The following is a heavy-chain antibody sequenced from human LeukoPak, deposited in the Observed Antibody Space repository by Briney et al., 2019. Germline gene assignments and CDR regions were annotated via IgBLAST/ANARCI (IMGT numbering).Heavy chain of an antibody. CDR1: GFTFSSYG. CDR2: ISGSGGST. CDR3: ARDLSGVTGYTYGRGIDY. V-gene: IGHV3-23*01. D-gene: IGHD5-18*01. J-gene: IGHJ4*02. Sequence: GGSLRLSCAASGFTFSSYGMSWVRQAPGKGLEWVSAISGSGGSTYYADSVKGRFTVSRDNAKTSLYLQMNSLRAEDTAVYYCARDLSGVTGYTYGRGIDYWGQGTLVTVSS.